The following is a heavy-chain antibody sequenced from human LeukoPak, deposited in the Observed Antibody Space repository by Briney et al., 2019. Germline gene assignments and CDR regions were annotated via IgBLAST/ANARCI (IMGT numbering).Heavy chain of an antibody. J-gene: IGHJ6*03. Sequence: GSSVKVSCKASGGTFSSYAISWVRQAPGQGLEWMGGTIPIFGTANYAQKFQGRVTITADKSTSTAYMELSSLRSEDTAVYYCARIAAFYYYYYMDVWGKGTTVTVSS. CDR1: GGTFSSYA. V-gene: IGHV1-69*06. CDR2: TIPIFGTA. D-gene: IGHD2-21*01. CDR3: ARIAAFYYYYYMDV.